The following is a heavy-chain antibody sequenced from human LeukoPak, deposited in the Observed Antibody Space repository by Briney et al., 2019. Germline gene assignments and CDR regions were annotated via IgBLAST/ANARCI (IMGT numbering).Heavy chain of an antibody. CDR3: AKVFNYYDSSGNLYFQH. CDR2: ISGSGDST. CDR1: GFTFSSYG. J-gene: IGHJ1*01. Sequence: GGSLRLSCAASGFTFSSYGMSWVRQAPGKGLEWVSIISGSGDSTYYAYSVKGRFTISRDNSKNTLFLLMNSLRAEDTAVYYCAKVFNYYDSSGNLYFQHWGQGTLVTVSS. V-gene: IGHV3-23*01. D-gene: IGHD3-22*01.